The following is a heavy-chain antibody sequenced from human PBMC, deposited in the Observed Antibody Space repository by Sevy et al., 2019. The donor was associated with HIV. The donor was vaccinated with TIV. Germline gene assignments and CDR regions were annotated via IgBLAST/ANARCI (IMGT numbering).Heavy chain of an antibody. J-gene: IGHJ4*02. CDR3: AREEEDYVWGTSRDLTFFDY. CDR1: GFTFSSYT. D-gene: IGHD3-16*02. V-gene: IGHV3-21*01. CDR2: ISSSSSYI. Sequence: GGSLRLSCAVSGFTFSSYTMNWVRQAPGKGLEWVSSISSSSSYIYYADSVKGRFTISRDNAKNSLYLQMNSLRAEDXXXYYCAREEEDYVWGTSRDLTFFDYWGQGTLVTVSS.